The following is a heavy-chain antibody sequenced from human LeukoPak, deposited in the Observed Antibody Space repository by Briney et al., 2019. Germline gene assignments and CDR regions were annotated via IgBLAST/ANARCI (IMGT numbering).Heavy chain of an antibody. CDR3: VRGQTSLDNWFDP. Sequence: GGSLRLSCEASGFTFSNYGMNRVRQAPGKGLEWISYIRPNDGTTHYADSVKGRFTISRDNAKNLLSLQMTSLRADDSAVYYCVRGQTSLDNWFDPWGQGTLVIVSS. J-gene: IGHJ5*02. CDR1: GFTFSNYG. V-gene: IGHV3-48*03. CDR2: IRPNDGTT.